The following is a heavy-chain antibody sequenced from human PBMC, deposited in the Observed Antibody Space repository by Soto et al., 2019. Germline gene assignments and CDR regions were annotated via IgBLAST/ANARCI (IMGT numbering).Heavy chain of an antibody. Sequence: SETLSLTWTVSGGSIGSYYWSWIRQPPGKGLEWIGNIYYSGSTNYNPSLKSRVTISVDTSKNQFSLKLSSVTAADTAVYYCARTYGDCFDYWGQGTLVTVSS. CDR1: GGSIGSYY. V-gene: IGHV4-59*01. CDR3: ARTYGDCFDY. J-gene: IGHJ4*02. D-gene: IGHD4-17*01. CDR2: IYYSGST.